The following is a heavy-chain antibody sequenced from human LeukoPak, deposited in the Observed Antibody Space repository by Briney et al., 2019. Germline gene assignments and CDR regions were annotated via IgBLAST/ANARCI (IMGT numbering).Heavy chain of an antibody. CDR1: GYTFTSYD. D-gene: IGHD5-24*01. V-gene: IGHV1-18*01. J-gene: IGHJ4*02. CDR2: ISAYNGNT. CDR3: ARGSYNYPQGDY. Sequence: ASVKVSCKASGYTFTSYDISWVRQAPGQGLEWMGWISAYNGNTNYARKLQGRVTMTTDTSTSTAYMELRSLRSDDTAVYYCARGSYNYPQGDYWGQGTLVTVSS.